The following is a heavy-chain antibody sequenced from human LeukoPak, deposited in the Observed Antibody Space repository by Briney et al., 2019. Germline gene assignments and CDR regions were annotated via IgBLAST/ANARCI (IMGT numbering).Heavy chain of an antibody. V-gene: IGHV3-74*01. J-gene: IGHJ4*02. Sequence: GGSLRLSCAASGFTFSRYWMHWVRQAPGKGLVWVSRINSDGSYTSYADFVKGRFTISRDNAENTVYLQMSSLRAEDTAVYYCARICSTTDCLISAWGQGTLVTVSS. D-gene: IGHD2-2*01. CDR3: ARICSTTDCLISA. CDR2: INSDGSYT. CDR1: GFTFSRYW.